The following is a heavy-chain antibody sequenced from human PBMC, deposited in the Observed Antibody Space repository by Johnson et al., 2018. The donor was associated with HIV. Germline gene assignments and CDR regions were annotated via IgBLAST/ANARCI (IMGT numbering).Heavy chain of an antibody. CDR2: ISWNSGSI. CDR3: AKDTYSHRLTVTESGFDI. Sequence: QLVESGGDLVQPGGSLRLSCAASRFTFSSYWMHWVRQVPGKGLEWVSGISWNSGSIAYADSVKGRFTISRDNAKNSLYVQMNSLRAEDTAVYYCAKDTYSHRLTVTESGFDIWGQGTMVTVSS. V-gene: IGHV3-9*01. J-gene: IGHJ3*02. D-gene: IGHD4-11*01. CDR1: RFTFSSYW.